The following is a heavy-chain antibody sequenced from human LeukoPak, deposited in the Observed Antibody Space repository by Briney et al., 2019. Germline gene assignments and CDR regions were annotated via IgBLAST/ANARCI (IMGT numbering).Heavy chain of an antibody. V-gene: IGHV3-21*01. D-gene: IGHD5-12*01. CDR3: ARDKDQYSGYDSGLFDY. Sequence: GGSLRLSCAASGFTFSRYSMNWVRQDPGKGLEWVSSITSSSSYIYYADSVKGRFTISRDNAKNSLYLQMNGLRAEDTALYYCARDKDQYSGYDSGLFDYWGQGTLVTVSS. CDR1: GFTFSRYS. J-gene: IGHJ4*02. CDR2: ITSSSSYI.